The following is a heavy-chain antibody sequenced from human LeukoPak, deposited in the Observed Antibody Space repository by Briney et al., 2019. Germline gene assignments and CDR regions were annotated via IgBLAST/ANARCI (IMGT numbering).Heavy chain of an antibody. J-gene: IGHJ4*02. D-gene: IGHD3-10*01. V-gene: IGHV1-24*01. CDR2: FDPEYGET. Sequence: ASMTVSCKVSGYTLTELSMHWVRQAPGKGLEWMGGFDPEYGETIYAQKFQGRVTMTEDTSTDTAYMELSSLRSEDTAVYYCATVRTRITMVRGVQLVEYYFDYWGQGTLVTVSS. CDR3: ATVRTRITMVRGVQLVEYYFDY. CDR1: GYTLTELS.